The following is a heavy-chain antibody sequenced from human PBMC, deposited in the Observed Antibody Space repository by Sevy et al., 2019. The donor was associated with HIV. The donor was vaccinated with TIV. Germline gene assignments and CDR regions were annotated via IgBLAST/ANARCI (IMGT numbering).Heavy chain of an antibody. CDR3: VRGYDFWSGYSFDY. J-gene: IGHJ4*02. V-gene: IGHV3-48*01. CDR1: GFTFSSYS. CDR2: ISSSSSTI. Sequence: GGSLRLSCAASGFTFSSYSMNWVRQAPGKGLEWVSYISSSSSTIYYADSVKGRFTISRDNAKNSLYLQMNSLRAEDTAVYYCVRGYDFWSGYSFDYWGQGTLVTVSS. D-gene: IGHD3-3*01.